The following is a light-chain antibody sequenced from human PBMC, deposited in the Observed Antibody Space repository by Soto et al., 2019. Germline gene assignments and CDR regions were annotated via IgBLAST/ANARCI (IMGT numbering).Light chain of an antibody. J-gene: IGKJ1*01. CDR3: QQSSNWPPWT. Sequence: EIVLTQSPATLSLSPGERATFSCQASQSVGTSLAWFQQKPGQASRLLIYDASVRATGTPTRFSGSGSGTDFTLTISRLQPEDIAIYYCQQSSNWPPWTFGRGTRVDI. V-gene: IGKV3-11*01. CDR2: DAS. CDR1: QSVGTS.